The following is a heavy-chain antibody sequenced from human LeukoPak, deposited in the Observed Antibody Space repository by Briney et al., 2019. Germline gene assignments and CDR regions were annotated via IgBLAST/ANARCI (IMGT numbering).Heavy chain of an antibody. CDR1: GFTFSSYG. CDR2: ISYDGSNK. V-gene: IGHV3-30*03. D-gene: IGHD5-12*01. J-gene: IGHJ6*02. CDR3: TRLRPTYGMDV. Sequence: PGGSLRLSCAASGFTFSSYGMPWVRQAPGKGLEWAAVISYDGSNKYYADSVKGRFTISRDNSKNTLYLQMNSLKTEDTAVYYCTRLRPTYGMDVWGQGTTVTVSS.